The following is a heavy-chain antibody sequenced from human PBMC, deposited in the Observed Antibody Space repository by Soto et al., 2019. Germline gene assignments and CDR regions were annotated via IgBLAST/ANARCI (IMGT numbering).Heavy chain of an antibody. CDR1: GYSFTSYW. Sequence: PWESLQISWKGSGYSFTSYWSGWVRQMTGKGLEWMGIIYPGDSDTRYSPSFQGQVTISADKSISTAYLQWSSLKASDTAMYYCARLGTIFGQLEFDYWGQGTLVTVSS. V-gene: IGHV5-51*01. CDR3: ARLGTIFGQLEFDY. CDR2: IYPGDSDT. D-gene: IGHD3-3*01. J-gene: IGHJ4*02.